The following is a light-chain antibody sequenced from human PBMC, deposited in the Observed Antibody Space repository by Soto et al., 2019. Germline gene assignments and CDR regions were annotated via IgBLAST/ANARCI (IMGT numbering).Light chain of an antibody. CDR2: ANT. Sequence: QSVLTQPPSVSGAPGQRVTISCTGSSSNIGAGYDVHWYQQLPGTAPKLLVYANTNRPSGVPDRFSGSKSGTSASLAITRLQADDEADYYCQSYDSSLSGYVFGIGTKLTVL. CDR3: QSYDSSLSGYV. J-gene: IGLJ1*01. V-gene: IGLV1-40*01. CDR1: SSNIGAGYD.